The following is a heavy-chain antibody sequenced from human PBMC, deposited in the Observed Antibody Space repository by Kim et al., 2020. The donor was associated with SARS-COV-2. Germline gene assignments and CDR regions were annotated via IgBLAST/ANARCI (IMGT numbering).Heavy chain of an antibody. D-gene: IGHD1-1*01. Sequence: AEPVRRGFTISRDNSKNMLFLQMDSLKIEDTAVYYCAREPARRADYWGQGNLVTVSS. J-gene: IGHJ4*02. V-gene: IGHV3-53*01. CDR3: AREPARRADY.